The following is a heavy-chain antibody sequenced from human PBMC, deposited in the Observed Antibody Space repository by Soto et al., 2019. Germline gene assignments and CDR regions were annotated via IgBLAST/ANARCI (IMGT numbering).Heavy chain of an antibody. D-gene: IGHD2-15*01. CDR2: INNDGSST. CDR3: ARGGGSGNPAFDY. CDR1: GFTFSSYW. Sequence: PGGSLRLSCAASGFTFSSYWMHWVRQAPGKGLVWVSRINNDGSSTSYADSVKGRFTISRDNAKNTLYVQMNSLRPEDTAVYYCARGGGSGNPAFDYWGQGTLVTVSS. V-gene: IGHV3-74*01. J-gene: IGHJ4*02.